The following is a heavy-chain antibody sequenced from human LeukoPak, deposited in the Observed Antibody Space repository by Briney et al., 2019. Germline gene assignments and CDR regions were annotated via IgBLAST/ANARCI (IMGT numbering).Heavy chain of an antibody. CDR2: INHSGST. D-gene: IGHD3-3*01. J-gene: IGHJ4*02. CDR3: ARHPYYDFWSCYRNFDY. Sequence: SETLSLTCAVYGGSFSGYYWSWIRQPPGKGLGWIGEINHSGSTNYNPSLKSRVTISVDTSKNQFSLKLSSVTAADTAVYYCARHPYYDFWSCYRNFDYWGQGTLVTVSS. CDR1: GGSFSGYY. V-gene: IGHV4-34*01.